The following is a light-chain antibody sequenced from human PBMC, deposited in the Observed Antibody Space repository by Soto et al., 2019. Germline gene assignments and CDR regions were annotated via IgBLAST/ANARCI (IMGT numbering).Light chain of an antibody. V-gene: IGLV3-1*01. CDR1: KLGDKY. CDR2: QNS. J-gene: IGLJ2*01. Sequence: SYELTQPPSVSVSPGQTASITCSGDKLGDKYACWYQQKPGLSPVLVIYQNSKRPSGIPERFSGSNSGNTATLTISGTQAMDEGDYYCQAWDNSTAVVFGGGTKVTVL. CDR3: QAWDNSTAVV.